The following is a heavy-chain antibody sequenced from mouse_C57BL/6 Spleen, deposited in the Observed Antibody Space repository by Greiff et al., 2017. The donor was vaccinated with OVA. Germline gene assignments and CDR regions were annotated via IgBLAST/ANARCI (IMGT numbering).Heavy chain of an antibody. J-gene: IGHJ2*01. Sequence: EVKLQESGPGMVKPSQSLSLTCTVTGYSITSGYDWHWIRHFPGNKLEWMGYISYSGSTNYNPSLKSRISITHDTSKNHFFLKLNSVTTEDTATYYCARAGDLFFDYWGQGTTLTVSS. CDR1: GYSITSGYD. V-gene: IGHV3-1*01. CDR2: ISYSGST. CDR3: ARAGDLFFDY.